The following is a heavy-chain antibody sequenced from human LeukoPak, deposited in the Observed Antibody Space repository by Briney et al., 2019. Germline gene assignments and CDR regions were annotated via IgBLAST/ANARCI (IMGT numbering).Heavy chain of an antibody. J-gene: IGHJ4*02. CDR3: ARTAARRFDY. CDR1: GYTLPSYF. Sequence: ASVKVSCKASGYTLPSYFMHWVRQAPGQGLEWMGIINPTGGSTTYAQKFQGRVTMTRDTSTSTVYMELSSLRSDDTAVYYCARTAARRFDYWGQGTLVTVSS. V-gene: IGHV1-46*01. CDR2: INPTGGST. D-gene: IGHD6-6*01.